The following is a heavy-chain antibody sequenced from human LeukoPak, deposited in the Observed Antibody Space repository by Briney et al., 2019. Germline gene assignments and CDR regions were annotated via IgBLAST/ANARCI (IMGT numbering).Heavy chain of an antibody. J-gene: IGHJ4*02. CDR3: ARTAARRFDY. CDR1: GYTLPSYF. Sequence: ASVKVSCKASGYTLPSYFMHWVRQAPGQGLEWMGIINPTGGSTTYAQKFQGRVTMTRDTSTSTVYMELSSLRSDDTAVYYCARTAARRFDYWGQGTLVTVSS. V-gene: IGHV1-46*01. CDR2: INPTGGST. D-gene: IGHD6-6*01.